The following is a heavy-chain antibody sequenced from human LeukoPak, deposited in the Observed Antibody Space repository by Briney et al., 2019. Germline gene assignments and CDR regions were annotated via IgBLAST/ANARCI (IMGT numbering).Heavy chain of an antibody. J-gene: IGHJ4*02. CDR3: AKGQIAAELVDYFDY. CDR2: ISWNSGSI. V-gene: IGHV3-9*03. D-gene: IGHD6-6*01. Sequence: PGRSLRLSCAASGFTFDDYAMHWVRQAPGKGLGWVSGISWNSGSIGYADSVKGRFTISRDNAKNSLYLQMNSLRAEDMALYYCAKGQIAAELVDYFDYWGQGTLVTVSS. CDR1: GFTFDDYA.